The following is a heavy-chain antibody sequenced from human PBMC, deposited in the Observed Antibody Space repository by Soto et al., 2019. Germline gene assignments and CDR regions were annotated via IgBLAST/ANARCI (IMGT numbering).Heavy chain of an antibody. CDR1: GFTFSSYA. CDR3: ARESHSSGWLPYFDY. J-gene: IGHJ4*02. CDR2: ISGSGGST. V-gene: IGHV3-23*01. Sequence: GGSLRLSCAASGFTFSSYAMSWVRQAPGKGLEWVSAISGSGGSTYYADSVKGRFTISRDNSKNTLYLQMNSLRAEDTAVYYCARESHSSGWLPYFDYWGQGTLVTVSS. D-gene: IGHD6-19*01.